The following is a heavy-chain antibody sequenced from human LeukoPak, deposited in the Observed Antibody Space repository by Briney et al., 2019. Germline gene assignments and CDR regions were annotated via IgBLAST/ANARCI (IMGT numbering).Heavy chain of an antibody. D-gene: IGHD5-12*01. CDR2: ISGRGDTT. Sequence: PGGSLRLSCAASGFIFSRYSMNWVRQAPGKGLEWVSTISGRGDTTYYADSVKGRFSISRDNSKNTLYLQMNSLRAEDTAVYYCARDPGYAIYYFDYWGQGTLVTVSS. CDR3: ARDPGYAIYYFDY. J-gene: IGHJ4*02. V-gene: IGHV3-23*01. CDR1: GFIFSRYS.